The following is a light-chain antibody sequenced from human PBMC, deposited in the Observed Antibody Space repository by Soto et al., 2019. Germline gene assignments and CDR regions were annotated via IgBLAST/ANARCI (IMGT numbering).Light chain of an antibody. J-gene: IGKJ4*01. CDR3: QQYPAAPLT. CDR2: GVS. V-gene: IGKV3-20*01. Sequence: EIVLTQSPGTLSLSPGERASLSCRASQSISSSYLAWYQQKPGQPPRLLIYGVSLRATGVPDRFTGSGSGTDFTLTISRLEPEDFAVYYCQQYPAAPLTFGGGTKVEIK. CDR1: QSISSSY.